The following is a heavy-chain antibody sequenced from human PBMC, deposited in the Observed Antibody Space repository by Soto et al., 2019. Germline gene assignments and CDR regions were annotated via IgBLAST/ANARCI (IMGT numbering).Heavy chain of an antibody. D-gene: IGHD3-10*01. CDR3: TRGPRPISTGTGAY. CDR1: GFIFKMYW. Sequence: PRGALRLSCASSGFIFKMYWMHWVRQSPGKGLVWISRIYNDGTYSDYADSVRGRFTISRDNVNDTLYLQMNNLRAEDSGLYYCTRGPRPISTGTGAYWGQGTKVTVSS. J-gene: IGHJ4*02. CDR2: IYNDGTYS. V-gene: IGHV3-74*01.